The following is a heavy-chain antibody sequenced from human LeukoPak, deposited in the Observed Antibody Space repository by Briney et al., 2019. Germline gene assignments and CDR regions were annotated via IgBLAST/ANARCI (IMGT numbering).Heavy chain of an antibody. Sequence: PGGSLRLSSAASGFTFSTSGMHWVRQAPGKELEWVAFIRYDGNNKYYADSVKGRFTISRDNSNNTLYLQMNSLRAEDTAVYYCVKEVVSSGSDFWSDSYDYFDYWGQGTLVTVSS. V-gene: IGHV3-30*02. CDR1: GFTFSTSG. J-gene: IGHJ4*02. D-gene: IGHD3-3*01. CDR3: VKEVVSSGSDFWSDSYDYFDY. CDR2: IRYDGNNK.